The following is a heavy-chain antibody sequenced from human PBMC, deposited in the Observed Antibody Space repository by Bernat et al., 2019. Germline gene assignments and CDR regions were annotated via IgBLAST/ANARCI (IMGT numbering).Heavy chain of an antibody. D-gene: IGHD6-13*01. CDR3: ARDRTRSIAAAGGPYYLYYGLDV. J-gene: IGHJ6*02. CDR2: ISAYNGNT. Sequence: QVQLVQSGAEVKKPGASVKVSCKASGYTFTSYGISWVRQAPGQGLEWMGWISAYNGNTNYAQKLQGRVTMTTDTSTSTAYMELRSMRSDDTAVYYCARDRTRSIAAAGGPYYLYYGLDVWGQGTTVTVSS. V-gene: IGHV1-18*01. CDR1: GYTFTSYG.